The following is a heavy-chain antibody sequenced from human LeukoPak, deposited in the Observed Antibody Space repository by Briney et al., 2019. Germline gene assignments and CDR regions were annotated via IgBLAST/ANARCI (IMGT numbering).Heavy chain of an antibody. Sequence: PSETPSLTCTVSGDSISNYYWSWIRQPPGKGLEWIGYIYHSGSTNHNPSLRSRLTISVDTSKNQFSLKLRSVTAADAAVYYCARATYCTNGVCRIYGMDVWGQGTTVTVSS. CDR2: IYHSGST. D-gene: IGHD2-8*01. V-gene: IGHV4-59*01. J-gene: IGHJ6*02. CDR1: GDSISNYY. CDR3: ARATYCTNGVCRIYGMDV.